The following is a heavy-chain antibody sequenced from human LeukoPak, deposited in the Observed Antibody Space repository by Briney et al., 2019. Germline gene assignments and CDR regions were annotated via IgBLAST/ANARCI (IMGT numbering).Heavy chain of an antibody. CDR2: IIPIFGTA. CDR1: GGTFSGYA. V-gene: IGHV1-69*13. CDR3: AREIAGYFDY. D-gene: IGHD6-13*01. J-gene: IGHJ4*02. Sequence: GASVKVSCKASGGTFSGYAISWVRQAPGQGLEWMGGIIPIFGTANYAQKFQGRVTITADESTSTAYMELSSLRSEDTAVYYCAREIAGYFDYWGQGTLVTVSS.